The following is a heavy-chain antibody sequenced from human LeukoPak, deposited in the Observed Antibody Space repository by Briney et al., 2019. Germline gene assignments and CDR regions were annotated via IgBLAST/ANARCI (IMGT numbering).Heavy chain of an antibody. CDR3: ARMGAAEIVVVPAATSRVNYFDY. CDR2: INHSGST. CDR1: GGSFSGYY. D-gene: IGHD2-2*01. Sequence: SETLSLTCAVYGGSFSGYYWSWIRQPPGKGLEWIGEINHSGSTNYNPSLKSRVTISVDTSKNQFSLKLSSVTAADTAVYYCARMGAAEIVVVPAATSRVNYFDYWGQGTLVTVSS. J-gene: IGHJ4*02. V-gene: IGHV4-34*01.